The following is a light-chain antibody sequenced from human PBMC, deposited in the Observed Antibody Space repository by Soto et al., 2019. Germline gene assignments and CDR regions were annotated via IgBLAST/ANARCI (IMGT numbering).Light chain of an antibody. V-gene: IGLV2-14*03. CDR2: DVS. CDR3: CSYSGSSTRDV. CDR1: SSDVGASTY. J-gene: IGLJ1*01. Sequence: SVLTQPASVSGSPGQSITISCTGTSSDVGASTYVSWYQQHPGKAPKLIISDVSNRPSGVSNRFSGSKSGNTASLTISGLQAEDEADYYCCSYSGSSTRDVFGTGTKVTVL.